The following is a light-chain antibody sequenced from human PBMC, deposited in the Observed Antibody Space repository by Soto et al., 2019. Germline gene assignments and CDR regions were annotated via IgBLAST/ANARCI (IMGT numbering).Light chain of an antibody. CDR1: SSDVGSYNL. CDR2: EGS. CDR3: CSYAGSSTWV. Sequence: HSALTQPASVSGYPGQSITISCTGTSSDVGSYNLVSWYQQHPGKAPKLMIYEGSKRPSGVFNRFSGSQSGNTASLTNSGLQAEDESDYYCCSYAGSSTWVFGGGTKLTVL. V-gene: IGLV2-23*01. J-gene: IGLJ3*02.